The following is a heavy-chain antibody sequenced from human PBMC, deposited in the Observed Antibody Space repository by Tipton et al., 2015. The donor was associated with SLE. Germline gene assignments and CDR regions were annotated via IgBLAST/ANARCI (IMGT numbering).Heavy chain of an antibody. Sequence: SLTCAVSGYSITSGYYWGWIRQPPGKGLEWIGSIYHEGRTYYNPSLKSRATLSVDTSKNQFSLNLRSVTAADTAVYYCARDERIAARPYFDSWGQGTLVTVSS. CDR2: IYHEGRT. V-gene: IGHV4-38-2*02. CDR1: GYSITSGYY. J-gene: IGHJ4*02. CDR3: ARDERIAARPYFDS. D-gene: IGHD6-6*01.